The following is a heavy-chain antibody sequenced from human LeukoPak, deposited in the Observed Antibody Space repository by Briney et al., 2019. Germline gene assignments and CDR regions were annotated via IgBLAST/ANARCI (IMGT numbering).Heavy chain of an antibody. Sequence: GGSLRLSCAASGFTVSSNYMSWVRQAPGKGLEWVSVIYSGGSTYYPDSVKGRFTISRDNSKNTLYLQMNSLRAEDTAVYYCAREDEWGPQFDYWGQGTLVTVSS. CDR3: AREDEWGPQFDY. CDR2: IYSGGST. CDR1: GFTVSSNY. J-gene: IGHJ4*02. D-gene: IGHD1-26*01. V-gene: IGHV3-53*01.